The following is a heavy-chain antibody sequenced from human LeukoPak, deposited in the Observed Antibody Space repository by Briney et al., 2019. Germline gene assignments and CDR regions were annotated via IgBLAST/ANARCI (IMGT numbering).Heavy chain of an antibody. CDR3: ARHYSGYYLGAFDI. J-gene: IGHJ3*02. CDR1: GFTFSSYG. V-gene: IGHV3-30*02. CDR2: IRYDGSNK. D-gene: IGHD3-22*01. Sequence: GGSLRLSCAASGFTFSSYGMHWVRQAPGKGLEWVAFIRYDGSNKYYADSVKGRFTISRDNSKNTLYLQMNSLRAEDTAVYYCARHYSGYYLGAFDIWGQGTMVTVSS.